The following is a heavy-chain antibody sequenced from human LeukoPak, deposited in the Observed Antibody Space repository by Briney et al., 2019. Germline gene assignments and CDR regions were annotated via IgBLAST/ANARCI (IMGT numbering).Heavy chain of an antibody. CDR3: ARAPLYSSGRGTDY. V-gene: IGHV3-64*01. Sequence: GSLRLSCAASGFTFSTYAMHWVRQAPGKGLEYVSAISSNGGSTYYANSVKGRFTISRDNSKNTLFLQMGSLRAEDMAVYYCARAPLYSSGRGTDYWGQGTLASDSS. D-gene: IGHD6-19*01. CDR1: GFTFSTYA. J-gene: IGHJ4*02. CDR2: ISSNGGST.